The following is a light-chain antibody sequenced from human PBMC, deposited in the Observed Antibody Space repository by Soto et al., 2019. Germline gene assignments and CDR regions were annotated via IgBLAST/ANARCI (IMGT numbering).Light chain of an antibody. CDR2: SAS. Sequence: DIQMTQSPSSVSASVGDRVTITCRASQSISSWLAWYQQKPGKAPELLIYSASTLQSGVPSRFSGSGSGTAFTLTISSLQPEDFATYYCQQANSVPPITFGQGTRLEIK. J-gene: IGKJ5*01. CDR1: QSISSW. V-gene: IGKV1D-12*01. CDR3: QQANSVPPIT.